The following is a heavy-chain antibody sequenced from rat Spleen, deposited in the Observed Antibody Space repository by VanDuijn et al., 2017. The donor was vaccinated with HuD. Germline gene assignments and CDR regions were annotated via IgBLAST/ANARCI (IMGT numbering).Heavy chain of an antibody. V-gene: IGHV5S10*01. D-gene: IGHD5-1*01. CDR2: IIYDGSRT. Sequence: EVQLVESGGGLVQPGRSLKFSCAASGFTFSDYNMAWVRQAPKKGLEWVATIIYDGSRTYYRDSVKGRFTISRDNAKSTLYLQMDSLRSEDTATYYCTTDRLGADYFDYWGQGVMVTVSS. CDR1: GFTFSDYN. CDR3: TTDRLGADYFDY. J-gene: IGHJ2*01.